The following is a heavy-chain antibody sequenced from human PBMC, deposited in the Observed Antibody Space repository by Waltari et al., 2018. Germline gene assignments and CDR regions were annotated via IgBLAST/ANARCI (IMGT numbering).Heavy chain of an antibody. Sequence: QVQLQESGPGLVKPSETLSLTCAVSGYSINSGYYWGWIRQPPGKGLEWIGSIYHSGSTYYNPSLKSRVTISVDTSKNQFSLKLSSVTAADTAVYYCARRKGLSPADAFDIWGQGTMVTVSS. CDR1: GYSINSGYY. D-gene: IGHD3-16*02. CDR3: ARRKGLSPADAFDI. CDR2: IYHSGST. V-gene: IGHV4-38-2*01. J-gene: IGHJ3*02.